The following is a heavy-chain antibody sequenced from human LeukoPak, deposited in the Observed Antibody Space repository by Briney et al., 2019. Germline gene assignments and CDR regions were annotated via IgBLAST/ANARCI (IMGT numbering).Heavy chain of an antibody. Sequence: PGGSLRFSCAASGFSFTASSLNWVRQAPGEGLEWISYIRSGSTMIYYADSVKGRFTISRDDANNVLFLQMNSLGAEDTAVYYCARCRSGTCYAYFDYWGQGTLVTVSS. D-gene: IGHD2-15*01. CDR3: ARCRSGTCYAYFDY. CDR2: IRSGSTMI. J-gene: IGHJ4*02. V-gene: IGHV3-48*01. CDR1: GFSFTASS.